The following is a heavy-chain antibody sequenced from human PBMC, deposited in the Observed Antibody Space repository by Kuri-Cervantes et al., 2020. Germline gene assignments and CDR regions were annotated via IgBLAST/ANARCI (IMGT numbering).Heavy chain of an antibody. CDR2: IYDSGST. Sequence: SETLSLTCAVSGGSISSGGYSWSWIRPPPGKGLVWIGYIYDSGSTYYNPSIKSRVTISVDRSKNQFSLKLSSVTAADTAVYYCASGATMVRGVLMGAFDIWGQGTMVTVSS. D-gene: IGHD3-10*01. J-gene: IGHJ3*02. V-gene: IGHV4-30-2*01. CDR1: GGSISSGGYS. CDR3: ASGATMVRGVLMGAFDI.